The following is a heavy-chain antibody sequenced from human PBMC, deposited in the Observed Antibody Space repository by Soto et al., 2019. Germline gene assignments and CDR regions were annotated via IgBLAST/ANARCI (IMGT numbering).Heavy chain of an antibody. Sequence: GASVKVSCKASGYTFTSYAMHWVRQAPGQRLEWMGWINAGNGNTKYSQKFQGRVTNTRDTSASTAYMELSSLRSEDTAVYYCARDLGYCSSTSCHSEAFDIWGQGTMVTVSS. CDR2: INAGNGNT. V-gene: IGHV1-3*01. J-gene: IGHJ3*02. CDR3: ARDLGYCSSTSCHSEAFDI. CDR1: GYTFTSYA. D-gene: IGHD2-2*01.